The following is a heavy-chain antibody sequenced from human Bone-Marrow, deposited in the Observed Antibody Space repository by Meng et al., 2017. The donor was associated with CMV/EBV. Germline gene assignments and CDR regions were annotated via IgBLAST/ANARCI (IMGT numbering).Heavy chain of an antibody. D-gene: IGHD3-10*01. CDR2: IYSGGST. V-gene: IGHV3-53*01. J-gene: IGHJ6*01. Sequence: GGSLRLSCAASGFTVSSNYMSWVRQAPGKGLEWVSVIYSGGSTYYADSVKGRFTISRDNSKNTLYLQMNSLRAEDTAVYYCASEGRGDYYYYYGMDVWGQGPTVTGSS. CDR3: ASEGRGDYYYYYGMDV. CDR1: GFTVSSNY.